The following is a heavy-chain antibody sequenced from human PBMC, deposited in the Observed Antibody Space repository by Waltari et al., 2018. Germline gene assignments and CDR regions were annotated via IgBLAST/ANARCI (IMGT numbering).Heavy chain of an antibody. CDR2: INPTNGVT. CDR3: ARGLGGSSPFDY. D-gene: IGHD3-16*01. Sequence: QVHLVQSGAEVKQSGASVKVTCRASGSSFGGYYLYWVRRGPGQGLEWMGWINPTNGVTNYAQKFQGRVTMTRDTSINSVYMDLSRLRSDDTAVYFCARGLGGSSPFDYWGRGTLVTVSS. CDR1: GSSFGGYY. V-gene: IGHV1-2*02. J-gene: IGHJ4*02.